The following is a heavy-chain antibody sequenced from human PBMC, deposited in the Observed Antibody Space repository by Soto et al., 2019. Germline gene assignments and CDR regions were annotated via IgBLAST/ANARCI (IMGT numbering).Heavy chain of an antibody. J-gene: IGHJ6*02. CDR3: ARFLGYYYYGMDV. Sequence: SETLSLTCTVSGGSISSGDYYWSWIRQPPGKGLEWIGYIYYSGSTYYNPSLKSRVTISVDTSKNQFSLKLSSVTAADTAVYYCARFLGYYYYGMDVWGQGTTVTVSS. CDR2: IYYSGST. D-gene: IGHD3-16*01. CDR1: GGSISSGDYY. V-gene: IGHV4-30-4*01.